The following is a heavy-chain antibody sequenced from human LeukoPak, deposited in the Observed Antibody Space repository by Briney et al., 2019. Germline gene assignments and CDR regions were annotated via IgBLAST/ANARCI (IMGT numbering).Heavy chain of an antibody. V-gene: IGHV4-38-2*01. D-gene: IGHD3-10*01. Sequence: SETLSLTCAVSGYSISSGYYWGWIRQPPGKGLEWIGSIYHSGSTYYNPSLEGRVTISVDTSKNQFSLKLSSVTAADTAVYYCARLGFGELLPPFDYWGQGTLVTVSS. J-gene: IGHJ4*02. CDR3: ARLGFGELLPPFDY. CDR2: IYHSGST. CDR1: GYSISSGYY.